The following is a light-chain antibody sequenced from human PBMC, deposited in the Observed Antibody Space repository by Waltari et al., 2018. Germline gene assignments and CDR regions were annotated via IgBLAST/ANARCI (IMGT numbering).Light chain of an antibody. CDR1: PGSVTTNYF. Sequence: QIAVTQEPAFSVSPGGTVTVTCALSPGSVTTNYFPSWYQQTPGQPPHTLIYNTNIRSSGVPDRFSGSILGNKAALTITGAQADDESDYYCALYMSPGNHVFGSGTKVTVL. V-gene: IGLV8-61*01. CDR2: NTN. CDR3: ALYMSPGNHV. J-gene: IGLJ6*01.